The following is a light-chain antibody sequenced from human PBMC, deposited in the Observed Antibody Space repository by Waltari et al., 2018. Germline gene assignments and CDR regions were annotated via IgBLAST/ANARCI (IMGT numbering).Light chain of an antibody. CDR3: ATWDDSLTAWV. Sequence: QSVLAQPPSASETPGQRVTIPCSGSRSNIGSNYIYWYQQLPGTAPKLLIYRSHERPSGVPERFSGSKSGTSASLAISGLRSEDEADYYCATWDDSLTAWVFGGGTKVTVV. CDR1: RSNIGSNY. CDR2: RSH. V-gene: IGLV1-47*01. J-gene: IGLJ3*02.